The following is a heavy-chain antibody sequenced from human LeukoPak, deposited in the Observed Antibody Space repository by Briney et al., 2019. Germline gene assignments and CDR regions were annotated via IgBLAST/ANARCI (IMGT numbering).Heavy chain of an antibody. CDR1: GGSISSYY. J-gene: IGHJ5*02. Sequence: SETLSLTCTVSGGSISSYYWSWIQQPPGKGLEWIGYIYYSGSTNYNPSLKSRVTISVDTSKNQFSLKLSSVTAADTAVYYCARDLTRRNWFDPWGQGTLVTVSS. CDR3: ARDLTRRNWFDP. CDR2: IYYSGST. V-gene: IGHV4-59*01.